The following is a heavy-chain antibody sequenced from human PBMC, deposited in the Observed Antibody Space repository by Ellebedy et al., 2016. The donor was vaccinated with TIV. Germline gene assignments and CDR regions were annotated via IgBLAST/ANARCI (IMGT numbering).Heavy chain of an antibody. CDR3: ARARSSGWLHTPDY. D-gene: IGHD6-19*01. CDR1: GYTFTSYY. Sequence: AASVKVSCKASGYTFTSYYMHWVRQAPGQGLEWMGIINPSGGSTTYAQKLQGRVTITRDTSTSTVYMELSSLRSEDTAVYYCARARSSGWLHTPDYWGQGILVTVSS. CDR2: INPSGGST. J-gene: IGHJ4*02. V-gene: IGHV1-46*04.